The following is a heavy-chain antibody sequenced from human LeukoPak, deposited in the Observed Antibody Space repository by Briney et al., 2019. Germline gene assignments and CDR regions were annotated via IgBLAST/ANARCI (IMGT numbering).Heavy chain of an antibody. CDR2: ISSDGGST. CDR3: AARFRDGLDI. Sequence: GGSLRLSCAASGFPFSSSWVHWVRQAPGKGLVWVSRISSDGGSTDYADAVKGRFAISRDNAKNTLYLQMNSLRAEDTAVYYCAARFRDGLDIRGQGTMVTVSS. V-gene: IGHV3-74*01. CDR1: GFPFSSSW. J-gene: IGHJ3*02.